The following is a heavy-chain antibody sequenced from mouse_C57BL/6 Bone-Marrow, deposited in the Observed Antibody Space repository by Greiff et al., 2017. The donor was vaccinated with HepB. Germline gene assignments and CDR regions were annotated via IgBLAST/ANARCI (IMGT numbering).Heavy chain of an antibody. J-gene: IGHJ4*01. Sequence: EVKLMESVAELVRPGASVKLSCTASGFNIKNTYMHWVKQRPEQGLEWIGRIDPANGNTKYAPKFQGKATITADTSSNTAYLQISSLSSDDAALYYGARGPTIETAKDLDYWGQGTSVTVSS. CDR1: GFNIKNTY. CDR2: IDPANGNT. CDR3: ARGPTIETAKDLDY. V-gene: IGHV14-3*01. D-gene: IGHD2-5*01.